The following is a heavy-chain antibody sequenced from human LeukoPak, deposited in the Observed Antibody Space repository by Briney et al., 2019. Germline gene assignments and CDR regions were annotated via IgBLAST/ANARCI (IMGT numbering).Heavy chain of an antibody. CDR2: INSDGSST. D-gene: IGHD3-22*01. Sequence: GGSLRLSCAAPGFTFSSYWMHWVRHAPGKGLVWVSRINSDGSSTSYADSVKGRFTISRDNAKNTLYLQMNSLRAEDTAVYYCARDGTYYYDSSGYPDYWGQGTLVTGSS. CDR3: ARDGTYYYDSSGYPDY. V-gene: IGHV3-74*01. CDR1: GFTFSSYW. J-gene: IGHJ4*02.